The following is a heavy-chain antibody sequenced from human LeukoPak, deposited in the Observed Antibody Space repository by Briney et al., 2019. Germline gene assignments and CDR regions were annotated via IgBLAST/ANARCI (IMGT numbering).Heavy chain of an antibody. Sequence: GGSLRLSCAASGFTFSSYWMSWVRQAPGKGLEWVANIKQDGSEKYYVDSVKGRFTISRDNAKNSLYLQMNSLRAEDTAVYYCAKVEESGTRDFDYWGQGTLVTVSS. CDR2: IKQDGSEK. CDR1: GFTFSSYW. D-gene: IGHD1/OR15-1a*01. J-gene: IGHJ4*02. CDR3: AKVEESGTRDFDY. V-gene: IGHV3-7*01.